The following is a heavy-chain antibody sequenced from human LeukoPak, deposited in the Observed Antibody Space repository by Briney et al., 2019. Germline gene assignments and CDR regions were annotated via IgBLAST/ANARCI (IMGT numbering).Heavy chain of an antibody. Sequence: GGSLRLSCAASGFTFSTYAMSWVRQAPGKGLEWVSTISGSGGSTYYADSVKGRFTISRDNSKNSLYLQMNSLRTEDTAVYYCAKVGGVVVTAIDYWGQGTLVTVSS. CDR2: ISGSGGST. CDR1: GFTFSTYA. D-gene: IGHD2-21*02. J-gene: IGHJ4*02. CDR3: AKVGGVVVTAIDY. V-gene: IGHV3-23*01.